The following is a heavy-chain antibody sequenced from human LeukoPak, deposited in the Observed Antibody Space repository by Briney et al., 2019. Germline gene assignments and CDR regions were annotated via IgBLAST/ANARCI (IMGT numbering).Heavy chain of an antibody. CDR3: ARGGHDVVVPAAHDPIDY. J-gene: IGHJ4*02. Sequence: SETLSLTCTVSGGSISSSSYYWGWIRQPPGKGLEWIGSIYYSGSTYYNPSLKSRVTISVDTSKNQFSLKLSSVTAADTAVYYCARGGHDVVVPAAHDPIDYWGQGTLVTVSS. D-gene: IGHD2-2*01. V-gene: IGHV4-39*07. CDR1: GGSISSSSYY. CDR2: IYYSGST.